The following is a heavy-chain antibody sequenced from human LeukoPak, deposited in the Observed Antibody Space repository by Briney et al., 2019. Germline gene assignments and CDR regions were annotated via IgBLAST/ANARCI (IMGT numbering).Heavy chain of an antibody. CDR3: AREGLGPPYYYYGMDV. Sequence: GGSLRLSCAASGFTFSSYSMNWVRQAPGKGLEWVSSISSGSSYIYYADSVKGRFTISRDNAKNSLYLQMNSLRAEDTAVYYCAREGLGPPYYYYGMDVWGQGTTVTVSS. J-gene: IGHJ6*02. CDR1: GFTFSSYS. CDR2: ISSGSSYI. V-gene: IGHV3-21*01.